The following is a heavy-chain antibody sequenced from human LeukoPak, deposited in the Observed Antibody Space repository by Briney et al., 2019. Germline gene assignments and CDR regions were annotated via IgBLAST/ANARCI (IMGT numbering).Heavy chain of an antibody. D-gene: IGHD3-10*01. J-gene: IGHJ4*02. CDR2: INHSGST. V-gene: IGHV4-34*01. CDR3: ARGGHYYGSGSYYKDLDY. CDR1: GGSFSGYY. Sequence: PSETLSLTCAVYGGSFSGYYWSWIRQPPGKGLEWIGEINHSGSTNYNPSLKSRVTISVDTSKNQFSLKLSSVTAADTAVYYCARGGHYYGSGSYYKDLDYWGQGTLVTVSS.